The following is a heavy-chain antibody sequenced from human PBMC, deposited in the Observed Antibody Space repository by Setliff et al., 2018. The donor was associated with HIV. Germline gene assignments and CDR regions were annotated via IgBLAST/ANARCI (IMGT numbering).Heavy chain of an antibody. CDR1: GYTFTSFG. Sequence: ASVKVSCKASGYTFTSFGISWMRQAPGQGLEWMGWISAYNGKTNYAQKFQGRATMTTDTSTNTAYMELRSLRSDDTALYYCARGFASWYGGGGSAYWGQGTLVTVSS. V-gene: IGHV1-18*01. CDR3: ARGFASWYGGGGSAY. J-gene: IGHJ4*02. D-gene: IGHD6-13*01. CDR2: ISAYNGKT.